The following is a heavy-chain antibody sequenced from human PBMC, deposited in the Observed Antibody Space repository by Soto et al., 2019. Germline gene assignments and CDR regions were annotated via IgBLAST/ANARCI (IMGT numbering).Heavy chain of an antibody. CDR2: IIPILGIA. D-gene: IGHD6-6*01. J-gene: IGHJ6*03. Sequence: SVKVSCKASGGTFSSYTISWVRQAPGQGLEWMGRIIPILGIANYAQKFQGRVTITADKSTSTAYMELSSLRSEDTAVYYCAREVMSSTSRHYYYYMDVWGKGTTVTVSS. CDR1: GGTFSSYT. CDR3: AREVMSSTSRHYYYYMDV. V-gene: IGHV1-69*04.